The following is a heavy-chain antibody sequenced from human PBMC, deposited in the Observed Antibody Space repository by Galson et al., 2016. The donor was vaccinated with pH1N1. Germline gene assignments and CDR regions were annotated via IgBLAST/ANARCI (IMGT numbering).Heavy chain of an antibody. V-gene: IGHV3-23*01. Sequence: SLRLSCAASGFTFTNYAMTWVRRALGKGLEWVSDISGTGDNTRYADSVKGRFTISRDNSRNTLFLQMNSLRPEDTAVCYCAKVDRDDYGDYALDYWGQGTLVTVSS. J-gene: IGHJ4*02. CDR3: AKVDRDDYGDYALDY. CDR1: GFTFTNYA. D-gene: IGHD4-17*01. CDR2: ISGTGDNT.